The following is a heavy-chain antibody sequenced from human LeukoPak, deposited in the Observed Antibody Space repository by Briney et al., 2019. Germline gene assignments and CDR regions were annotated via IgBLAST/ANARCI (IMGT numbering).Heavy chain of an antibody. CDR2: IYYSGST. J-gene: IGHJ4*02. CDR3: ARASPTYYCGSGSLDY. Sequence: SETLSLTCTVSGGSISSYYWSWIRQPPGKGLEWIGYIYYSGSTNYNPSLRSRVTISLDTSKNQFSLKLNSVTAADTAVYYCARASPTYYCGSGSLDYWGQGTLVTVSS. D-gene: IGHD3-10*01. CDR1: GGSISSYY. V-gene: IGHV4-59*01.